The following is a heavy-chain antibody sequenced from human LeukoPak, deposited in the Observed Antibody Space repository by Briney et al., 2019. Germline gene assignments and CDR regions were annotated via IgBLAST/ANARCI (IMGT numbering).Heavy chain of an antibody. V-gene: IGHV3-48*01. J-gene: IGHJ4*02. Sequence: PGGSLRLSCAAPGFTFSSYSMNWVRQAPGKGLEWVSYISSSSSTIYYADSVKGRFTISRDNAKNSLYLQMNSLRAEDTAVYYCARDLIRILWFGDSSEYYFDYWGQGTLVTVSS. D-gene: IGHD3-10*01. CDR1: GFTFSSYS. CDR2: ISSSSSTI. CDR3: ARDLIRILWFGDSSEYYFDY.